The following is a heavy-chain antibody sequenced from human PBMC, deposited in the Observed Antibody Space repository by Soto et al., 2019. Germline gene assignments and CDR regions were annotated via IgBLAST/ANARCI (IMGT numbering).Heavy chain of an antibody. V-gene: IGHV3-72*01. Sequence: EVQLVESGGGLVQPGGSLRLSCAASGFTFSDHYMDWVRQAPGKGLEWVGRTRSKANSYTTEYAASVKGRFTISRDDSKHSLYQQMNSLKTEDTAIYYCARVASAYYFDYWGQGTLVTVSS. J-gene: IGHJ4*02. CDR2: TRSKANSYTT. CDR1: GFTFSDHY. CDR3: ARVASAYYFDY.